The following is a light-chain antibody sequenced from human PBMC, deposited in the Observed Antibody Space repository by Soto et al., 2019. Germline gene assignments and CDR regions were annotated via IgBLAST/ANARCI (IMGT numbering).Light chain of an antibody. CDR1: QPVSSNF. J-gene: IGKJ5*01. V-gene: IGKV3-20*01. CDR3: LQYANSLIT. CDR2: GVS. Sequence: EIVLTQSAATLSLSPGERATLSCRASQPVSSNFLAWYQQKPGQAPRLLIYGVSSRASGIPDRFFGSGSGTDFTLTINRLEPEDFAVYYCLQYANSLITFGQGTRLEIK.